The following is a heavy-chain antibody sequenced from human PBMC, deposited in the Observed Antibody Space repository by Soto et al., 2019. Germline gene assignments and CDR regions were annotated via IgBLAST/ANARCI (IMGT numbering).Heavy chain of an antibody. CDR1: GYTFTYRY. D-gene: IGHD3-10*01. Sequence: ASVKVSCKASGYTFTYRYLHWVRQAPGQALEWMGWITPFNGNTNYAQKFQDRVTITRDRSMSTAYMELSSLRSEDTAMYYCASGVRGDPYYFDYWGQGTLVTVSS. CDR2: ITPFNGNT. CDR3: ASGVRGDPYYFDY. J-gene: IGHJ4*02. V-gene: IGHV1-45*02.